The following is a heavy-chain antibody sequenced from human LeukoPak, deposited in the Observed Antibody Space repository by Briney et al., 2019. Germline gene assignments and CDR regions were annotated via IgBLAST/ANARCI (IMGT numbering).Heavy chain of an antibody. Sequence: SQALSLTCTVSGYSISSGYYWGWIRQPPGKGLEWIGSIYHSGSTYYNPSLKSRVTISVDTSKNQFSLKLGSVTAADTAVYYCARGYSSSALDWFDPWGQGTLVTVSS. CDR2: IYHSGST. J-gene: IGHJ5*02. CDR3: ARGYSSSALDWFDP. CDR1: GYSISSGYY. D-gene: IGHD6-13*01. V-gene: IGHV4-38-2*02.